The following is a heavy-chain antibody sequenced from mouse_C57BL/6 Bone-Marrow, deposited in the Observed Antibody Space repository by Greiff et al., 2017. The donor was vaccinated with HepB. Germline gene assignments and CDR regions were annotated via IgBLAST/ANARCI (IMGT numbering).Heavy chain of an antibody. J-gene: IGHJ2*01. D-gene: IGHD1-1*01. CDR3: AIPRGSSLYYFDY. CDR2: IYPSDSET. CDR1: GYTFTSYW. Sequence: QVQLQQPGAELVRPGSSVKLSCKASGYTFTSYWMDWVKQRPGQGLEWIGNIYPSDSETHYNQKFKDKATLTVDKSSSTAYMQLSSLTSEDSAVYYCAIPRGSSLYYFDYWGQGTTLTVSS. V-gene: IGHV1-61*01.